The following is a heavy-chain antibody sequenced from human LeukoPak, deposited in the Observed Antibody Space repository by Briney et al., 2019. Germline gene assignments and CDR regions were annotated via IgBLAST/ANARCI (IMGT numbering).Heavy chain of an antibody. V-gene: IGHV4-59*08. D-gene: IGHD6-13*01. CDR2: IYYSGST. Sequence: PSETLSLTCTVSGGSIRSYYWSWIRQPPGKGLEWIGYIYYSGSTNYNPSLKSRVTISVDTPKNQFSLKLSSVTAADTAVYYCARAAGGTRADFDYWGQGTLVIVSS. CDR3: ARAAGGTRADFDY. CDR1: GGSIRSYY. J-gene: IGHJ4*02.